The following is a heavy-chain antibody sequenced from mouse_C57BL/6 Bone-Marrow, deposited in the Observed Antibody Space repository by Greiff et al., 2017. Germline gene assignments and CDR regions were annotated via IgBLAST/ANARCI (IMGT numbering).Heavy chain of an antibody. V-gene: IGHV5-6*01. CDR3: ARDTFYYGHYYAMDY. D-gene: IGHD1-1*01. Sequence: EVKLQESGGDLVKPGGSLKLSCAASGFTFSSYGMSWVRQTPDKRLEWVATISSGGSYTYYPDSVKGRFTISRDNAKNTLYLQMSSLKSEDTAMYYCARDTFYYGHYYAMDYWGQGTSDTVSS. CDR1: GFTFSSYG. J-gene: IGHJ4*01. CDR2: ISSGGSYT.